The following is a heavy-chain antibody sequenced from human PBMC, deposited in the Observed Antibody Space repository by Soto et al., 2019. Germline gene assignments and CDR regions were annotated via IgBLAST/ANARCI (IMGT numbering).Heavy chain of an antibody. CDR1: GGSITTNW. D-gene: IGHD6-19*01. Sequence: QVHLQESGPGLVKPSGTLSLTCAVSGGSITTNWWSWVRQPPGKGLEWIGEIYHSGTTNYNPSLRCRITISVDKDNNSYSLHLNSVTAAESAIYYCARHIAVPRTRGFDYWGQGNLVTVSS. CDR3: ARHIAVPRTRGFDY. CDR2: IYHSGTT. V-gene: IGHV4-4*02. J-gene: IGHJ4*02.